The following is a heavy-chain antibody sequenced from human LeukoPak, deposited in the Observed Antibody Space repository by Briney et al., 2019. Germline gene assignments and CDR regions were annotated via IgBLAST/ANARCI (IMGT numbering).Heavy chain of an antibody. CDR2: IDWDDDK. CDR1: GFSLSTSGMC. V-gene: IGHV2-70*11. Sequence: GPALVKPTQTLTLTCTFSGFSLSTSGMCVSWIRQPPGKALEWLARIDWDDDKYYCTSLKTRLTISKDTSKNQVVLTMTNMDPVDTATYYCARIFMVRRAYFDYWGQGTLVTVSS. CDR3: ARIFMVRRAYFDY. D-gene: IGHD3-10*01. J-gene: IGHJ4*02.